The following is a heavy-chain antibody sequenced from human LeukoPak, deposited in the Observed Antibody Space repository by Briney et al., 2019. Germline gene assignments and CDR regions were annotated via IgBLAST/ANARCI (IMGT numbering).Heavy chain of an antibody. V-gene: IGHV4-4*09. Sequence: SETLSLTCTVSGGSISSYYWSWIRHPPPKGLEWIGYIYTSGSTNYNPSLKSRVTISVDTSKNQFSLKLSSVTAADTAVYYCARDVEGHDYWGQGTLVTVSS. CDR2: IYTSGST. CDR1: GGSISSYY. D-gene: IGHD5-24*01. CDR3: ARDVEGHDY. J-gene: IGHJ4*02.